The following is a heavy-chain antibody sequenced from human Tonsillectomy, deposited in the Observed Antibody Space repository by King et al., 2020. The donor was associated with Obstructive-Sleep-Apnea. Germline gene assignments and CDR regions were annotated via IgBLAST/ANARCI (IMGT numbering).Heavy chain of an antibody. CDR1: GGSISSRDYY. CDR2: IYYNGNT. Sequence: RLQLQESGPRLVKPSETLSLTCTVSGGSISSRDYYWGWIRQLPGKGLEYIGSIYYNGNTYYNPSLKSRVTLSIDTSNDQFSLKLTSVTAADTAVYYCARGIVRWYSLHWGQGTLVTVSS. CDR3: ARGIVRWYSLH. D-gene: IGHD4-23*01. J-gene: IGHJ4*02. V-gene: IGHV4-39*06.